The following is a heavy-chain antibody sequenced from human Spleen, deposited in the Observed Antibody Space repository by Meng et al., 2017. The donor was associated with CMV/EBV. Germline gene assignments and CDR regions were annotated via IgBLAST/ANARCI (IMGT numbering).Heavy chain of an antibody. Sequence: GESLKISCAASGFTFSSYWMHWVRQAPGKGLVWVSRINSDGSSTSYADSVKGRFTISRDNAKNTLYLQMNSLRAEDTAVYYCAKDHRRSGWYGHAFGYWGQGTLVTVSS. CDR3: AKDHRRSGWYGHAFGY. D-gene: IGHD6-19*01. CDR1: GFTFSSYW. CDR2: INSDGSST. V-gene: IGHV3-74*01. J-gene: IGHJ4*02.